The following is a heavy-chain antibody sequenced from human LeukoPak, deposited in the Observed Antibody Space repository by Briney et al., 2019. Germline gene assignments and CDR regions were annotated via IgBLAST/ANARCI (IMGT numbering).Heavy chain of an antibody. Sequence: SETLSLTCAVSGGSISSSNWWGWVRQPPGKVLEWIGSIYYGGTTYYNPSLKSRVTISVDTSKNQFSLKLSSVTAADTAVYYCARVFYSARYFDYWGQGTQVTVSS. CDR1: GGSISSSNW. D-gene: IGHD6-6*01. V-gene: IGHV4-4*02. CDR2: IYYGGTT. CDR3: ARVFYSARYFDY. J-gene: IGHJ4*02.